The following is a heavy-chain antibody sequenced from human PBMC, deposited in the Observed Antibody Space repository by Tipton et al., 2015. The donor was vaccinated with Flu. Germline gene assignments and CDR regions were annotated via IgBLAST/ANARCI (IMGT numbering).Heavy chain of an antibody. Sequence: LRLSCTVSGGSISSSAYYWGWIRQTPGKGLEWIGNIYYSGSTFYNPSLKSRVTISLDTPKNHFSLRLSSVTAADTAVYYCATRRDYYDSSEFDYWGQGALVTVSS. V-gene: IGHV4-39*07. J-gene: IGHJ4*02. D-gene: IGHD3-22*01. CDR3: ATRRDYYDSSEFDY. CDR1: GGSISSSAYY. CDR2: IYYSGST.